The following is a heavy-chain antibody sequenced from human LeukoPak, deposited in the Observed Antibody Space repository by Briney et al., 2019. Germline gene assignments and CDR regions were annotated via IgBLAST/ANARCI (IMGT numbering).Heavy chain of an antibody. Sequence: TGGSLRLSCAASGFTFSTYAMSWVRQAPGKGLEWVSAISGSGGSTYYADSVKGRFTISRDNSKNTLYLQMNSLRAEDTAVYYCAKFGVAPAVVVADYWGQGTLVTVSS. CDR2: ISGSGGST. CDR1: GFTFSTYA. V-gene: IGHV3-23*01. D-gene: IGHD3-3*01. CDR3: AKFGVAPAVVVADY. J-gene: IGHJ4*02.